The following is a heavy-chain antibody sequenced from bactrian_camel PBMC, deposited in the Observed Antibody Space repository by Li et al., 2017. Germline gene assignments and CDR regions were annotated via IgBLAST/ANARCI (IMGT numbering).Heavy chain of an antibody. CDR3: AAKAWGCSLRAARQDY. CDR2: VYSDGST. Sequence: HVQLVESGGGSVQAGGSLTVSCAYSNFGTGMRCMGWFRQVPGKGREGVAVVYSDGSTGYADAVNGRFTISKDSAKNTLYLQMISLKPEDTAMYYCAAKAWGCSLRAARQDYWGQGTQVTVS. J-gene: IGHJ4*01. D-gene: IGHD3*01. CDR1: NFGTGMRC. V-gene: IGHV3S9*01.